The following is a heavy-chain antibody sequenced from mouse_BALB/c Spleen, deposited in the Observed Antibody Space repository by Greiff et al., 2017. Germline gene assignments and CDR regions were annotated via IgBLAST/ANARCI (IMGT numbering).Heavy chain of an antibody. J-gene: IGHJ3*01. D-gene: IGHD2-4*01. CDR3: ASSTMITGAWFAY. Sequence: VQVVESGPGLVAPSQSLSITCTVSGFSLTSYGVHWVRQPPGKGLEWLGVIWAGGSTNYNSALMSRLSISKDNSKSQVFLKMNSLQTDDTAMYYCASSTMITGAWFAYWGQGTLVTVSA. V-gene: IGHV2-9*02. CDR2: IWAGGST. CDR1: GFSLTSYG.